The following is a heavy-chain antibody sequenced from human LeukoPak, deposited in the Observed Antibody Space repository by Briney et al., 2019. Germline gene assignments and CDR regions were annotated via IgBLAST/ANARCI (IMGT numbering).Heavy chain of an antibody. J-gene: IGHJ3*01. CDR1: GHTFSTYG. V-gene: IGHV1-18*01. CDR2: ISAYKGNT. CDR3: ARDLYYYGSGSYYDVFDV. Sequence: ASVKVSCKASGHTFSTYGISWVRQAPGQGLEWMGWISAYKGNTYYAQKLQGRVTMTTDTSTSTAYMELRSLRSDDTAIYYCARDLYYYGSGSYYDVFDVWGQGTMVTVSS. D-gene: IGHD3-10*01.